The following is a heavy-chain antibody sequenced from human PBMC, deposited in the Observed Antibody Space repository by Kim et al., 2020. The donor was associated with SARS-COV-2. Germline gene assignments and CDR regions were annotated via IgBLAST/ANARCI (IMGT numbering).Heavy chain of an antibody. Sequence: SEKGRFHISRDNSKTTLYLQMNSLRAEDTAVYYCAKVGVQLWLLVCYFDYWGQGTLVTVSS. J-gene: IGHJ4*02. D-gene: IGHD5-18*01. V-gene: IGHV3-23*01. CDR3: AKVGVQLWLLVCYFDY.